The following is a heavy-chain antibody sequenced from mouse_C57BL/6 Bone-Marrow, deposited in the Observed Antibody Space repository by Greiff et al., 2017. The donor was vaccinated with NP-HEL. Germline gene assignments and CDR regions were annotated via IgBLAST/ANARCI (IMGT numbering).Heavy chain of an antibody. J-gene: IGHJ2*01. Sequence: QVQLKESGAELARPGASVKLSCKASGYTFTSYGISWVKQRTGQGLEWIGEIYPRSGNTYYNEKLKGKATLTADKSSSTAYMGLRSLTSEDSAVYFCARGYYGSLDYWGQGTTLTVSS. V-gene: IGHV1-81*01. CDR2: IYPRSGNT. D-gene: IGHD1-1*01. CDR3: ARGYYGSLDY. CDR1: GYTFTSYG.